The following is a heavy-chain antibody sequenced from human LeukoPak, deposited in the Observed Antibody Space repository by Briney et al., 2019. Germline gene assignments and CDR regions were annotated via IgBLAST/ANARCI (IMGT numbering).Heavy chain of an antibody. D-gene: IGHD3-10*01. CDR1: GFRFSTYG. CDR2: ITFDGNSA. CDR3: AKVNYGSWDLFDC. V-gene: IGHV3-30*02. Sequence: QTGGSLRLSCAASGFRFSTYGMHWVRQAPGKGLEWVAFITFDGNSAYYAASLKGRFTISRDNSINTLYLQLNSLRAEDTAVYYCAKVNYGSWDLFDCWGQGTLVTVSS. J-gene: IGHJ4*02.